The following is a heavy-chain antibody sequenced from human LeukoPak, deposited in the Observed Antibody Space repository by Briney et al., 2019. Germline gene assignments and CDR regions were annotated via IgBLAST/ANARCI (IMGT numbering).Heavy chain of an antibody. CDR2: INEDGSDK. CDR3: ARGTAGTGLDY. D-gene: IGHD7-27*01. V-gene: IGHV3-7*01. J-gene: IGHJ4*02. Sequence: GGSLRLSCAASGLTFRNYWMTWVRQAPGTGLEWVANINEDGSDKYYVDSVKGRFTISRDNAKNSLYLQMNSLRAEDTAVYYCARGTAGTGLDYWGQGTLITVSS. CDR1: GLTFRNYW.